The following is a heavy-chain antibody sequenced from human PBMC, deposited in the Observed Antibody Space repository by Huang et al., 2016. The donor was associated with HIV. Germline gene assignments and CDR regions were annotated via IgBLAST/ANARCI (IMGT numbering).Heavy chain of an antibody. CDR1: GGSIRSDNYY. CDR3: ARLPGSITMIRGVITDPY. CDR2: MYYSGST. Sequence: QLQLQESGPGLVKPSETLSLTCTVSGGSIRSDNYYWGWLRQPPGKGLEWIGSMYYSGSTYYNPSLKRRVTITVDTSKNHFSLRMRSVTAADTAVYYCARLPGSITMIRGVITDPYWGQGTLVTVSS. V-gene: IGHV4-39*02. J-gene: IGHJ4*02. D-gene: IGHD3-10*01.